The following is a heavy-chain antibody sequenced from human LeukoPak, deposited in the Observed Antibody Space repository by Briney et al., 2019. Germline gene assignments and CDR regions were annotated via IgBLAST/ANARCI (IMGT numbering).Heavy chain of an antibody. Sequence: GGSLRLSCAASGFTFSSYWMHWVRQAPGKGLVWVSRISNDGTTTTYADSVKGRFTISRDNAKNTLYLQMNSLRAEDTAVYYCARGTRLGDLSLVTYWGQGTLVTVSS. CDR3: ARGTRLGDLSLVTY. V-gene: IGHV3-74*01. CDR1: GFTFSSYW. D-gene: IGHD3-16*02. J-gene: IGHJ4*02. CDR2: ISNDGTTT.